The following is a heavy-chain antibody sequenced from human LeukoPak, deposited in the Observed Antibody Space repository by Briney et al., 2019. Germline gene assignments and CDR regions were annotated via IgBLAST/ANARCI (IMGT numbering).Heavy chain of an antibody. D-gene: IGHD6-19*01. CDR1: GFTFSSSA. CDR2: ISASGGST. J-gene: IGHJ4*02. Sequence: GGSLRLSSAASGFTFSSSAMSWVRQVPGKGLEWVSGISASGGSTYYADSVRGRFTISRDNSKNTLYLQMNSLRVEDTATYYCAKVRAPSGWFNSDYWGQGTLVTVSS. CDR3: AKVRAPSGWFNSDY. V-gene: IGHV3-23*01.